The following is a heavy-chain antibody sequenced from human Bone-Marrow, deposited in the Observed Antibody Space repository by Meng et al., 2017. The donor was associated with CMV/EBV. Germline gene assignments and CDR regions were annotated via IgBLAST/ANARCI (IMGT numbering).Heavy chain of an antibody. D-gene: IGHD3-22*01. CDR2: INHSGST. Sequence: SETLSLTCAVCGGSFSGYYWSWIRQPPGKGLEWIGEINHSGSTNYNPSLKSRVTISVDTSKNQFSLKHSSVTAADTAVYYSAWYDRSRGYWGQGTLVTVSS. V-gene: IGHV4-34*01. CDR1: GGSFSGYY. CDR3: AWYDRSRGY. J-gene: IGHJ4*02.